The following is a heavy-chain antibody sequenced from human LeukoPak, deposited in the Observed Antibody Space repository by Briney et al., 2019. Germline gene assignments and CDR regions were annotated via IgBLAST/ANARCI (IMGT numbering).Heavy chain of an antibody. CDR3: ARSSTTYYYFDF. CDR1: GYTFTSYA. D-gene: IGHD2-2*01. Sequence: ASVKVSCKASGYTFTSYAMHWVRQAPGQRLEWMGRINPTSGGTTSAQKFRGRVTMTRDTSINTAYMELSRLRSDDTAVFYCARSSTTYYYFDFWGQGALVTVSS. J-gene: IGHJ4*02. V-gene: IGHV1-2*06. CDR2: INPTSGGT.